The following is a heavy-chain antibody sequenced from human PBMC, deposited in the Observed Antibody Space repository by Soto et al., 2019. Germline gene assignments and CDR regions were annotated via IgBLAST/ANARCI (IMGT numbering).Heavy chain of an antibody. J-gene: IGHJ6*03. Sequence: ASVKVSCKASGYTFTSYYMHWVRQAPGQGLEWMGIINPSGGSTSYAQKFQGRVTMTRDTSTSTVYMELSSLRSEDTAVYYCAREHITIFGVVTYTDVWGKGTTVTVSS. CDR2: INPSGGST. V-gene: IGHV1-46*03. CDR3: AREHITIFGVVTYTDV. CDR1: GYTFTSYY. D-gene: IGHD3-3*01.